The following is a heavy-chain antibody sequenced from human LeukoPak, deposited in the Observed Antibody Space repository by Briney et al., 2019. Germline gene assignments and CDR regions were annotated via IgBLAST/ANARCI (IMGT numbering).Heavy chain of an antibody. V-gene: IGHV3-23*01. Sequence: GGSLRLSCAASGFTFRNYAMSWVRQAPGKGLEWVSAISGSGDNTYYADSMKGRFAISRDSFNNTLNLQMNSLRAEDTAVYYCAKACISVWSIFNCGDYWGQGTLVTVSS. CDR3: AKACISVWSIFNCGDY. CDR2: ISGSGDNT. D-gene: IGHD6-19*01. CDR1: GFTFRNYA. J-gene: IGHJ4*02.